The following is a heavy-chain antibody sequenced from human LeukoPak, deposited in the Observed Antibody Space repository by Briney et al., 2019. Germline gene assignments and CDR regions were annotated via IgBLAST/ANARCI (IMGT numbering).Heavy chain of an antibody. Sequence: GGSLRLSCSASGFTFSSYHTHWVRQAPGRGLHFVSTISRDGANIYIADSVRDRFTISRDNSKNTPYLQMNSLRAADTALYYCAKDRATSSGSYYGYFGYWGQGTLVTVSS. CDR1: GFTFSSYH. CDR2: ISRDGANI. CDR3: AKDRATSSGSYYGYFGY. V-gene: IGHV3-64*04. J-gene: IGHJ4*02. D-gene: IGHD1-26*01.